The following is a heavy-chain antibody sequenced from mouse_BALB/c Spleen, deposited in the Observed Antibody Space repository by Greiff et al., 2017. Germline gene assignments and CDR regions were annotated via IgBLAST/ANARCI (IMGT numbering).Heavy chain of an antibody. D-gene: IGHD1-1*01. V-gene: IGHV1-80*01. Sequence: QVHVKQSGAELVRPGSSVKISCKASGYAFSSYWMNWVKQRPGQGLEWIGQIYPGDGDTNYNGKFKGKATLTADKSSSTAYMQLSSLTSEDSAVYFCARSLRGYWGQGTTLTVSA. J-gene: IGHJ2*01. CDR2: IYPGDGDT. CDR3: ARSLRGY. CDR1: GYAFSSYW.